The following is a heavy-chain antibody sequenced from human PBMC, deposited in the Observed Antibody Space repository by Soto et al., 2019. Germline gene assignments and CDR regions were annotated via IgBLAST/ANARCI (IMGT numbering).Heavy chain of an antibody. D-gene: IGHD5-12*01. CDR2: IYHSGST. Sequence: SETLSLTCAVSGGSISRGGYSWSWIRQPPGKGLEWIGYIYHSGSTYYNPSLKSRVTISVDRSKDQFSLKLSSVTAADTAVYYCARGSGYDGFDYWGQGTLVTVSS. CDR3: ARGSGYDGFDY. CDR1: GGSISRGGYS. V-gene: IGHV4-30-2*01. J-gene: IGHJ4*02.